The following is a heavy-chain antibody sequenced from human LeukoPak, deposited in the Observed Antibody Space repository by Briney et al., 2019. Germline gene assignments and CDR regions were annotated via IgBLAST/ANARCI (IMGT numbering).Heavy chain of an antibody. V-gene: IGHV4-59*01. Sequence: SETLSLTCTVSGGSISSYYWSWIRQPPGKGLEWIGYIYYSGSTNYNPSLKSRVTISVDTSKNQFSLKLSSVTAADTAVYYCARVYCSGGSCYSPHDAFDIWGQGTMVTVSS. CDR3: ARVYCSGGSCYSPHDAFDI. D-gene: IGHD2-15*01. J-gene: IGHJ3*02. CDR2: IYYSGST. CDR1: GGSISSYY.